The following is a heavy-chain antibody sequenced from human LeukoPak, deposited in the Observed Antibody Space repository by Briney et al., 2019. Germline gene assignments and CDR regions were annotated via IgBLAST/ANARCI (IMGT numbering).Heavy chain of an antibody. CDR1: GYTFTSYG. J-gene: IGHJ4*02. D-gene: IGHD6-19*01. CDR3: ARDLKRGYSSGRYSWGTGSSNDF. V-gene: IGHV1-18*01. Sequence: ASVKVSCKASGYTFTSYGISWVRQAPGQGLEWMGWISPYNSNTYYAQNLQGRVTMTTDTSTSTTHMELRSLRSDDTAVYYCARDLKRGYSSGRYSWGTGSSNDFWGQGTLVTVSS. CDR2: ISPYNSNT.